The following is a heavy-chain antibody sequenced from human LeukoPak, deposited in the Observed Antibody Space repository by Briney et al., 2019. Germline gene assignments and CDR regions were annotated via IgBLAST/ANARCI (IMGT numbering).Heavy chain of an antibody. CDR3: ARDDYGDPTYYYGMDV. D-gene: IGHD4-17*01. V-gene: IGHV4-59*01. CDR1: GGSISSYY. J-gene: IGHJ6*02. CDR2: IYYSGST. Sequence: PSETLSLTCTVSGGSISSYYWSWIRQPPGKGLKWIGYIYYSGSTNYNPSLKSRVTISVDTSKNQFSLKLSSVTAADTAVYYCARDDYGDPTYYYGMDVWGQGTTVTVSS.